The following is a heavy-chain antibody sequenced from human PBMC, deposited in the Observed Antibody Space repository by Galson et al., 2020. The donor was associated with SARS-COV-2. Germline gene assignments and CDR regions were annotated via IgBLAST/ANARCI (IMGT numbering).Heavy chain of an antibody. CDR2: ISSSSSTI. D-gene: IGHD6-13*01. V-gene: IGHV3-48*02. J-gene: IGHJ4*02. CDR1: GFTFSSYS. Sequence: GGSLRLSCAAYGFTFSSYSMHWVRQAPGKGLEWVSYISSSSSTIYDADSVKGRFTISRDNDKNSLYLQMNSLRDGDTAVYYCATGSVGAGIAAGGSDTWGQGTLVTVSS. CDR3: ATGSVGAGIAAGGSDT.